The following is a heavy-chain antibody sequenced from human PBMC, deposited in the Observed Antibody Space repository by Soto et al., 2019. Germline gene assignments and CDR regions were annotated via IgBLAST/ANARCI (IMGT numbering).Heavy chain of an antibody. V-gene: IGHV4-39*01. Sequence: SETLSLTCTVSGGSISSSSYYWGWIRQPPGKGLEWIGSIYYSGSTYYNPSLKSRVTISVDTSKNQFSLKLSSVTAADTAVYYCARHIGYSSSWELYYGMDVWGQGTTVTVSS. D-gene: IGHD6-13*01. CDR2: IYYSGST. J-gene: IGHJ6*02. CDR1: GGSISSSSYY. CDR3: ARHIGYSSSWELYYGMDV.